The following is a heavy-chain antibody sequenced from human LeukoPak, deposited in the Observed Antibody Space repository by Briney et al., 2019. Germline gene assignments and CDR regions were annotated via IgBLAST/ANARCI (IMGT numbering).Heavy chain of an antibody. CDR2: ISSSSTYI. D-gene: IGHD2-21*01. Sequence: GGSLRLSCAASGYTFSGYSMNWVRQAPGKGLEWVSSISSSSTYIYYADSVKGRFTISRDNAKNSLYLQMNSLRAEDTAVYYCARPARAYCGGDCPIDYWGQGTLVTVSS. CDR1: GYTFSGYS. J-gene: IGHJ4*02. CDR3: ARPARAYCGGDCPIDY. V-gene: IGHV3-21*01.